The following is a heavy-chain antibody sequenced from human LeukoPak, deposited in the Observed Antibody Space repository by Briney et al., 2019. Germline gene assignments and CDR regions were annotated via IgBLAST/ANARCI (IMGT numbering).Heavy chain of an antibody. CDR2: VSGSGGGT. Sequence: XSXAXXGXXFXSQAXXWVRQAPGKGLEXVSVVSGSGGGTYCADSVKGRFTISRDNSKNTLYLQMNSLRAEDTAVYYCAKTGVKYCSGGSCPDYWGQGTLVTVSS. V-gene: IGHV3-23*01. J-gene: IGHJ4*02. D-gene: IGHD2-15*01. CDR3: AKTGVKYCSGGSCPDY. CDR1: GXXFXSQA.